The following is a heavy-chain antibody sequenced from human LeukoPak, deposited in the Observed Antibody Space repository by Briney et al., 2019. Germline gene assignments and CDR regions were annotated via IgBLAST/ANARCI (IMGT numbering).Heavy chain of an antibody. V-gene: IGHV4-34*01. D-gene: IGHD1-14*01. J-gene: IGHJ5*02. Sequence: SETLSLTCAVYGGSFSGYYWSWIRQPPGKGLEWIGEINHSGSTNYNPSLKSRVTISVDTSKNQFSLKLSSVTAADTAVYYCARAGSNWFDPWGQGTLVTVSS. CDR3: ARAGSNWFDP. CDR1: GGSFSGYY. CDR2: INHSGST.